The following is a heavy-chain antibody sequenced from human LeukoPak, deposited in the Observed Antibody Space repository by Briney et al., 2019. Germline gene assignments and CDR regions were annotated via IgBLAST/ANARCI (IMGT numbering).Heavy chain of an antibody. Sequence: GGSLRLSYAASGFTFSSYGMHWVRQAPGKGLEWVAVIWYGGSNKYYADSVKGRFTISRDNSKNTLYLQMNSLRAEDTAVYYCAKDSAARPGGYFDYWGQGTLVTVSS. CDR2: IWYGGSNK. CDR3: AKDSAARPGGYFDY. D-gene: IGHD6-6*01. J-gene: IGHJ4*02. CDR1: GFTFSSYG. V-gene: IGHV3-30*02.